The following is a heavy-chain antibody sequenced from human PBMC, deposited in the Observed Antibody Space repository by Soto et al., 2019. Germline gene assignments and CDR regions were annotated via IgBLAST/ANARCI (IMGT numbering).Heavy chain of an antibody. Sequence: PGGSLRLSCAASGFTFSGDGMNWVRQAPGEGPEWVSYISSSSEKYYVDSVKSRFTISRDNAKNSLYLQMNSLRAEDTAVYYCARTTVTTSAFSFDIWGQGTMVTVSS. CDR2: ISSSSEK. D-gene: IGHD4-17*01. V-gene: IGHV3-21*05. CDR3: ARTTVTTSAFSFDI. CDR1: GFTFSGDG. J-gene: IGHJ3*02.